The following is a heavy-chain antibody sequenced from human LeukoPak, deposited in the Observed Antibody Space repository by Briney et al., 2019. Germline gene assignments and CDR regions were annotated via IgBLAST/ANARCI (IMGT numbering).Heavy chain of an antibody. V-gene: IGHV3-23*01. Sequence: GGSLRLSCAASGSTFSSYAMSWVRQAPGKGLEWVSAISGSGGSTYYADSVKGRFSISRDNSKNTLYLQMASLRVEDTAIYYCAKLPAPGGDYVYFDSWGQGTLVTVSS. CDR3: AKLPAPGGDYVYFDS. CDR2: ISGSGGST. J-gene: IGHJ4*02. CDR1: GSTFSSYA. D-gene: IGHD3-16*01.